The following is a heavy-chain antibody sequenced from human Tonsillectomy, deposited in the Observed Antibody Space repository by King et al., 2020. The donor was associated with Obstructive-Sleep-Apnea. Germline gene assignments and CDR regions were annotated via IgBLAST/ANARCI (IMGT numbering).Heavy chain of an antibody. V-gene: IGHV3-23*04. CDR3: AKSVRCSSGSCYPDY. CDR2: ISVSDGTT. Sequence: VQLVESGGGLVQPGGSLRLSCAASGFTFSTYAMNWVRQAPGKGLEWVSSISVSDGTTFYADSVKGRFTISRDNSKNTLFLQMNSLRAEDTAVYFCAKSVRCSSGSCYPDYWGQGNLVAVSS. J-gene: IGHJ4*02. D-gene: IGHD2-15*01. CDR1: GFTFSTYA.